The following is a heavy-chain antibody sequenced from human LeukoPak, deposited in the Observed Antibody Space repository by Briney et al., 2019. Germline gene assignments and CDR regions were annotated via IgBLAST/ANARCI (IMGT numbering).Heavy chain of an antibody. D-gene: IGHD1-14*01. CDR3: ARGAYIRKSYSDYFDF. CDR1: GFTLSDHY. CDR2: ISDTGSVI. Sequence: GGSLRLSCVASGFTLSDHYMAWIRQAPGKGLEWVSYISDTGSVIYYADSVKGRFTFSRDNAKNSLYLQMHSLRAEDTALYYCARGAYIRKSYSDYFDFWGRGTLVTVSS. V-gene: IGHV3-11*01. J-gene: IGHJ4*02.